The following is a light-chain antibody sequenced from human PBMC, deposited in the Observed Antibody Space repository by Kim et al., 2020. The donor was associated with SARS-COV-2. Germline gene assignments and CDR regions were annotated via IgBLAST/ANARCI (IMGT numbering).Light chain of an antibody. Sequence: QSVLTQPPSASGTPGQRVTISCSGSRSNIGRNSVTWYHLLPGTAPKLLIYSDDERPSGVPDRFSGSKSGTSASLAISGLQSEDEADYYCATWDDSLSGPVFGGGTKLTVL. J-gene: IGLJ3*02. CDR3: ATWDDSLSGPV. V-gene: IGLV1-44*01. CDR2: SDD. CDR1: RSNIGRNS.